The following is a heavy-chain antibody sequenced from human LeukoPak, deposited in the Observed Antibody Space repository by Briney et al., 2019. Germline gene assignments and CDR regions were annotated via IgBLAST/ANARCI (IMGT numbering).Heavy chain of an antibody. CDR2: ISYSGST. J-gene: IGHJ4*02. Sequence: SETLSLTCTVSGGSISSSSNYWGWIRQPPGKGLEWIGTISYSGSTYYKPSLKSRVTISVDTSKNQFSLKLSSVTAADTAVYYCARLTPYSGSPLGDYWGQGTRVTVS. CDR3: ARLTPYSGSPLGDY. CDR1: GGSISSSSNY. V-gene: IGHV4-39*01. D-gene: IGHD1-26*01.